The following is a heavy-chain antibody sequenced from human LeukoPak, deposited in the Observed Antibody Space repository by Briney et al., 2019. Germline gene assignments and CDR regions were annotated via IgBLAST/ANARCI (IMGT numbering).Heavy chain of an antibody. Sequence: SVKVSCKASGGTFSSSAITWVRQAPGQGLDWMGRIIPVLNITTYAQTFQGRGTITADTSTSTVYMELSSLRSEETAVYYCAKDQGLTAPPPYGLDVWGQGTTVIVTS. V-gene: IGHV1-69*04. D-gene: IGHD5-18*01. CDR3: AKDQGLTAPPPYGLDV. CDR1: GGTFSSSA. J-gene: IGHJ6*02. CDR2: IIPVLNIT.